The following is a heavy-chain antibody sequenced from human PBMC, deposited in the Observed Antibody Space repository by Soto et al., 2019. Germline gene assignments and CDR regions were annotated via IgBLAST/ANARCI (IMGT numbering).Heavy chain of an antibody. D-gene: IGHD1-1*01. CDR1: GFTFSKYW. J-gene: IGHJ3*02. Sequence: EVQLVESGGGLVQPGGSLRLSCVVSGFTFSKYWMTRVRQAPGKGPEWVANIKEDGGQNYYVDFVRGRFTISRDNAKNSLYLQMSSLRAEDTAVYYCARNRLEFRDDAFDIWGQGTMVIVSS. CDR3: ARNRLEFRDDAFDI. V-gene: IGHV3-7*01. CDR2: IKEDGGQN.